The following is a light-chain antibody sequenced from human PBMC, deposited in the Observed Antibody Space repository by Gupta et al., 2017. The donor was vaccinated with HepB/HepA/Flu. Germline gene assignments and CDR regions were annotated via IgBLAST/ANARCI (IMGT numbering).Light chain of an antibody. CDR3: SSDTSISTLV. CDR2: DVS. Sequence: SALTQPATVSVSPLQTNTISCTGTSNDVGCHNYVSWYQQHPGQAPKLTIYDVSKRPAGVSNRFSGSKSGNTASLTISGLQDEDEADYYCSSDTSISTLVFGGGTKLTVL. V-gene: IGLV2-14*03. CDR1: SNDVGCHNY. J-gene: IGLJ3*02.